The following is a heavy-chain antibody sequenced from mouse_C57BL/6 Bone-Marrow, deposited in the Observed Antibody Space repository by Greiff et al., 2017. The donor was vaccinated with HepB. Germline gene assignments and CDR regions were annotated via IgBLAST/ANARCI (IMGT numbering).Heavy chain of an antibody. CDR1: GYTFTDYE. D-gene: IGHD2-5*01. Sequence: QVHVKQSGAELVRPGASVTLSCKASGYTFTDYEMHWVKQTPVHGLEWIGAIDPETGGTAYNQKFKGKAILTADKSSSTAYMELRSLTSEDSAVYYYTRVDSNYPYYFDYWGQGTTLTVSA. CDR3: TRVDSNYPYYFDY. CDR2: IDPETGGT. J-gene: IGHJ2*01. V-gene: IGHV1-15*01.